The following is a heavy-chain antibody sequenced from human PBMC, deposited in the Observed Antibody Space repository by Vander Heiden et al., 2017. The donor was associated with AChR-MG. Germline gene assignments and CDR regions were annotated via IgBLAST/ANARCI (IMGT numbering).Heavy chain of an antibody. CDR2: IHYSGNT. J-gene: IGHJ4*02. CDR3: ARDWGGDCGGDCLAFDS. Sequence: QVQLQESGPGLVKPSETLSLTCNVSGGSISYYYWSWIRQAPGKGLESVGYIHYSGNTYYNPSLQSRVTISLDMSKNQFSLDLTSVTAADTAVYYCARDWGGDCGGDCLAFDSWGQGILVTVSS. D-gene: IGHD2-21*02. V-gene: IGHV4-59*01. CDR1: GGSISYYY.